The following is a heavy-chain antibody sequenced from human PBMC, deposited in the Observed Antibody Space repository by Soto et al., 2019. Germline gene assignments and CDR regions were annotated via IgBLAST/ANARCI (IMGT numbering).Heavy chain of an antibody. CDR1: GGSISSGDYY. J-gene: IGHJ3*02. D-gene: IGHD3-3*01. CDR2: IYYSGST. V-gene: IGHV4-30-4*01. Sequence: QVQLQESGPGLVKPSQTLSLTCTVSGGSISSGDYYWSWIRQPPGKGLEWIGYIYYSGSTYYNPSLKSRVTISVDTSKNQFSLKLSSVTAADTAVYYCARDPQYYDFWSGYYYDAFDIWGQGTMVTVSS. CDR3: ARDPQYYDFWSGYYYDAFDI.